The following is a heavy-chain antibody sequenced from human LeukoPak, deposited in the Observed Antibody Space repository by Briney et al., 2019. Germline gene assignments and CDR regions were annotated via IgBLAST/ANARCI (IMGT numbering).Heavy chain of an antibody. V-gene: IGHV4-4*02. CDR3: ASQGGLRNDF. D-gene: IGHD2-15*01. CDR1: GGSITSRDC. CDR2: ICLDGRI. Sequence: SETPSLTCGVSGGSITSRDCWSWVRQPPGKGLEWIGEICLDGRIHYTPSLKSRISISIDRSKDQFSLNLISVAAADTAIYFCASQGGLRNDFWGQGTLVTVSS. J-gene: IGHJ4*02.